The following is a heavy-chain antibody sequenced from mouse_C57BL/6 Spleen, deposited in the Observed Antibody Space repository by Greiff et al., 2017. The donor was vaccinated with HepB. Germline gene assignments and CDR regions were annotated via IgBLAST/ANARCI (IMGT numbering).Heavy chain of an antibody. D-gene: IGHD1-1*01. V-gene: IGHV5-12*01. CDR3: ARDYYGSPGV. J-gene: IGHJ1*03. CDR1: GFTFSDYY. Sequence: VKLMESGGGLVQPGGSLKLSCAASGFTFSDYYMYWVRQTPEKRLEWVAYISNGGGSTYYPDTVKGRFTISRDNAKNTLYLQMSRLKSEDTAMYYCARDYYGSPGVWGTGTTVTVSS. CDR2: ISNGGGST.